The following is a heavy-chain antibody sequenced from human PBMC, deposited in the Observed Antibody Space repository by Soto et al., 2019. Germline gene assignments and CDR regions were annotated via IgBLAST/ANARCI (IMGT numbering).Heavy chain of an antibody. D-gene: IGHD2-2*01. CDR2: INPNSGGT. V-gene: IGHV1-2*04. CDR3: ARAFHCSSTSCQYYYYYMDV. CDR1: GYTFTGYY. J-gene: IGHJ6*03. Sequence: ASVKVSCKASGYTFTGYYMHWVRQAPGQGLEWMGWINPNSGGTNYAQKFQGWVTMTRDTSISTAYMELSGLRSDDTAVYYCARAFHCSSTSCQYYYYYMDVWGKGTTVTVSS.